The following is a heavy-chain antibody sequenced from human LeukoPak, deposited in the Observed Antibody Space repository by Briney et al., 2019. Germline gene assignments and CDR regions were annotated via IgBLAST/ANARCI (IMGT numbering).Heavy chain of an antibody. V-gene: IGHV4-39*07. CDR3: ARAGDSSSWYRAYYYYYMDV. J-gene: IGHJ6*03. CDR2: IFYSGST. CDR1: GDSFTNNNYY. Sequence: PSETPSLTCTVSGDSFTNNNYYWGWIRQPPGKGLEWIGSIFYSGSTYYNPSLKSRVTISVDTSKNQFSLKLSSVTAADTAVYYCARAGDSSSWYRAYYYYYMDVWGKGTTVTISS. D-gene: IGHD6-13*01.